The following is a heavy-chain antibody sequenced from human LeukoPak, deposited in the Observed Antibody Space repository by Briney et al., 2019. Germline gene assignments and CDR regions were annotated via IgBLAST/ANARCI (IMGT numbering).Heavy chain of an antibody. CDR2: MYYSGTT. CDR3: ARHPPRDGSAFDY. J-gene: IGHJ4*02. V-gene: IGHV4-39*01. CDR1: GGSIRRGSYY. Sequence: SETLSLTCAVYGGSIRRGSYYWGWIRQPPGKGLEWIASMYYSGTTFYSPSLKSRVTISVDTSKNQLSLKLGSVTAADTAVYYCARHPPRDGSAFDYWGQGTLVTVSS.